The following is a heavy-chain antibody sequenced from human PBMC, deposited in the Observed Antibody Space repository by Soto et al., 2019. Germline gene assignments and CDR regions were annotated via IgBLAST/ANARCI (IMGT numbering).Heavy chain of an antibody. CDR2: IYYSGST. J-gene: IGHJ6*03. D-gene: IGHD4-17*01. Sequence: QLQLQESGPGLVKPSETLSLTCTVSGGSISSSSYYWGWIRQPPGKGLEWIGSIYYSGSTYYNPSLKSRVTISVDTSKNQFSLKLSSVTAADTAVYYCASLHYGARYYYYYYMDVWGKGTTVTVSS. V-gene: IGHV4-39*01. CDR1: GGSISSSSYY. CDR3: ASLHYGARYYYYYYMDV.